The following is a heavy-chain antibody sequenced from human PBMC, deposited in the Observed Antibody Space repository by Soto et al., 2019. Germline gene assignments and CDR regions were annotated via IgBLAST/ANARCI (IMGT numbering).Heavy chain of an antibody. CDR3: ARPSMLRVNFFDY. CDR1: GGSFSTFY. V-gene: IGHV4-59*08. D-gene: IGHD3-10*01. J-gene: IGHJ4*02. CDR2: IHYNGYT. Sequence: SETLSLTCTFSGGSFSTFYWSWIRQSPGTGLEWIGYIHYNGYTYYNPSLKSRVSILVDTSKKQFSLTLSSVTAAATAVYYCARPSMLRVNFFDYWGRGTLVTVSS.